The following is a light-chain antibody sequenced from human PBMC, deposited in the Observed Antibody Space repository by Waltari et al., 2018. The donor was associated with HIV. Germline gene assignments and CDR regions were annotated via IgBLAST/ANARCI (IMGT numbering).Light chain of an antibody. CDR1: QSIIIN. CDR2: GTS. V-gene: IGKV3-15*01. CDR3: QQYNNWPLT. Sequence: EMVMTHSPATLSGSPGEGIPLSCRASQSIIINLAWYQQKPGQAPRLLMVGTSNRATGVPARFSGSGSGTEFSLTISSLQSEDFAVYYCQQYNNWPLTFGGGTKVEIK. J-gene: IGKJ4*01.